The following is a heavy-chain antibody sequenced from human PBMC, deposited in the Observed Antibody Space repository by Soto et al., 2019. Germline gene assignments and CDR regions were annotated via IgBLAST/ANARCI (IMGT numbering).Heavy chain of an antibody. CDR1: GFTFSSYA. J-gene: IGHJ4*02. V-gene: IGHV3-23*01. Sequence: GGSLRLSCAASGFTFSSYAMSWVRQAPEKELEWVSAISGSGGSTYYADSVKGRFTIARDNAKNTLYLQMNSLRAEDTAVYYCAKGIGIAAAGNFDYWGQGTLVTVSS. CDR3: AKGIGIAAAGNFDY. CDR2: ISGSGGST. D-gene: IGHD6-13*01.